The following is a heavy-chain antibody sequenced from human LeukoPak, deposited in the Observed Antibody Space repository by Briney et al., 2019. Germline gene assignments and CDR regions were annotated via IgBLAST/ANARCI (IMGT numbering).Heavy chain of an antibody. D-gene: IGHD6-13*01. J-gene: IGHJ3*02. Sequence: GGSLRLSCAASGFTVSSNYMSWVRQAPGKGLEWVSVIYSGGSTYYADSVKGRFTISRDNSKNTLYLQMNSLRAEDTAVYYCARDSSSWYERGGAFDIWGQGTMVTVSS. V-gene: IGHV3-53*01. CDR2: IYSGGST. CDR3: ARDSSSWYERGGAFDI. CDR1: GFTVSSNY.